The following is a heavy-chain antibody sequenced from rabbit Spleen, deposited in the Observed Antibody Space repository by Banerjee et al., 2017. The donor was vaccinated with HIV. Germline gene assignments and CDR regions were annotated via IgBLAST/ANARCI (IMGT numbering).Heavy chain of an antibody. CDR3: ARDSGTSFSSYGMDL. CDR1: GVSFTSNYY. CDR2: IDTDGSGFT. Sequence: QSLEESGGALVKPGASLTLTCTASGVSFTSNYYMCWVRQAPGKGLEWIACIDTDGSGFTYFVNWAKGRFTISKTSSTTVTLEVTSLTAADTATYFCARDSGTSFSSYGMDLWGPGTLVTVS. D-gene: IGHD8-1*01. V-gene: IGHV1S40*01. J-gene: IGHJ6*01.